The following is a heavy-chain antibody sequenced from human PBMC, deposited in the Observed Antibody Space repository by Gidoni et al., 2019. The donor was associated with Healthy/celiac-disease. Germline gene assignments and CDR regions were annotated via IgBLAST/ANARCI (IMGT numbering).Heavy chain of an antibody. CDR3: ARRGYSSSWCQIDY. Sequence: DPFPSNGISWVRQAPGQGLEWMGGISAYNGNTNYAQKLQGRVTMTTDTSTSTAYMELRSLRSDDTAVYYCARRGYSSSWCQIDYWGQGTLVTVSS. D-gene: IGHD6-13*01. CDR2: ISAYNGNT. V-gene: IGHV1-18*01. J-gene: IGHJ4*02. CDR1: DPFPSNG.